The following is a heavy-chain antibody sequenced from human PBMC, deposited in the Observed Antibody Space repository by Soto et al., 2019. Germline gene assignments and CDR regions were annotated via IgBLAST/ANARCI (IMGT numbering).Heavy chain of an antibody. CDR2: IYYSGRT. V-gene: IGHV4-59*01. CDR3: ARMRGLGEISPYLDY. Sequence: QVQLQESGPGLVKPSETLSLTCSISGGSISDYQWNWIRQLPGKGLEWIGYIYYSGRTNYNPSLKSRLTISLDTSTRQFSLRLRSVTAADTAVYYCARMRGLGEISPYLDYWGQGALVTVSS. J-gene: IGHJ4*02. D-gene: IGHD3-16*01. CDR1: GGSISDYQ.